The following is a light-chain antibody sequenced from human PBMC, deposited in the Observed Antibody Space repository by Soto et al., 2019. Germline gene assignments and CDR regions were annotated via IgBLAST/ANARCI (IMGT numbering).Light chain of an antibody. CDR1: QSVSSN. J-gene: IGKJ1*01. V-gene: IGKV3-15*01. Sequence: EIVMTQSPATLSVSPGERATLSCRASQSVSSNLAWYQQKPGQAPRLLISGASTRATGIPVRFSGSGSGTEFTLTISSLQSEDFAVYYCQQYSTWPRTFGQGTKVEIK. CDR2: GAS. CDR3: QQYSTWPRT.